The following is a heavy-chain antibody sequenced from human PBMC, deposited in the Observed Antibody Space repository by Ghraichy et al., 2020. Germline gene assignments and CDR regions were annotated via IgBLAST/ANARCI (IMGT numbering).Heavy chain of an antibody. CDR2: INSDGSST. J-gene: IGHJ4*02. Sequence: GESLNISCAASGFTFSSYWMHWVRQAPGKGLVWVSRINSDGSSTDYADSVKGRFTISRDNAKNTLYLQMNSLRPEDTAVYYCARVEMDWGQGTLVTVSS. CDR3: ARVEMD. V-gene: IGHV3-74*01. D-gene: IGHD5-24*01. CDR1: GFTFSSYW.